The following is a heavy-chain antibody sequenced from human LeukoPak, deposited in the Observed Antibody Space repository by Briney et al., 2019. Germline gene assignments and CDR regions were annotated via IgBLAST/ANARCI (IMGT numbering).Heavy chain of an antibody. CDR2: ISGTGGST. D-gene: IGHD2-2*01. V-gene: IGHV3-23*01. CDR3: AKGGYCSSSTCPTDY. Sequence: PGGSLRLSCAASGFTFTYYAMSWVRQASGKGLEWVSTISGTGGSTYYADSVKGRFTISRDNSKNTLYLQMNSLRAEDTAVYYCAKGGYCSSSTCPTDYWGQGTLVTVSS. CDR1: GFTFTYYA. J-gene: IGHJ4*02.